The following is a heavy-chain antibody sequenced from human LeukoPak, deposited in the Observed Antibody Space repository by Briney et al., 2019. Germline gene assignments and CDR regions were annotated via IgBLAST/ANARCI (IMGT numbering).Heavy chain of an antibody. V-gene: IGHV3-23*01. Sequence: GGSLRLSCGAWGFIFSRYAMRWVRQAPAKGLEGVSAITGSGGSKYYADSAKGRFTISRDNSKNTLYLQMNSLRAEDTAVYYCAKWTKGIVVVPAAEPDYYYDSSGYLEAYFDYWGQGTLVTVSS. CDR3: AKWTKGIVVVPAAEPDYYYDSSGYLEAYFDY. J-gene: IGHJ4*02. CDR2: ITGSGGSK. D-gene: IGHD3-22*01. CDR1: GFIFSRYA.